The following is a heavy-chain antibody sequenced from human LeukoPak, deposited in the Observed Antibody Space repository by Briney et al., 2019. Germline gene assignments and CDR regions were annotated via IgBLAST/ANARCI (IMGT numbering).Heavy chain of an antibody. V-gene: IGHV4-61*02. CDR2: IYMSGST. CDR1: GGSIRSGTDY. Sequence: SETLSLTCTVSGGSIRSGTDYWNWIRQPAGKGLEWIGRIYMSGSTDYNPSFKSRVTMSVDTSKNQVSLKLRSVTAADTAVYYCARVVWGGDFHYSLDVWGKGTTVIVSS. CDR3: ARVVWGGDFHYSLDV. J-gene: IGHJ6*03. D-gene: IGHD7-27*01.